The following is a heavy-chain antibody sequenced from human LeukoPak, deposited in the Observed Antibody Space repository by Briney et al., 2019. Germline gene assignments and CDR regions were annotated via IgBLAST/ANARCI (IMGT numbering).Heavy chain of an antibody. CDR2: SYSGGNA. V-gene: IGHV4-59*01. Sequence: SETLSLTCTVSGASTNAYYWSWIRQPPGKGLEWIGYSYSGGNANYNPSLKSRVTISIDTSENQFSLRLTSVTAADTAIYFCAHSKRGGGYYINAFAVWGQGALVTIS. CDR3: AHSKRGGGYYINAFAV. D-gene: IGHD1-26*01. J-gene: IGHJ3*01. CDR1: GASTNAYY.